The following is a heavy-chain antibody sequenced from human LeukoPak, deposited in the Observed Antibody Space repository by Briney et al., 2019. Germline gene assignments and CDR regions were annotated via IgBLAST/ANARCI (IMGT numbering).Heavy chain of an antibody. V-gene: IGHV3-30*18. CDR3: AKDRGLVATITPYYSDY. D-gene: IGHD5-12*01. Sequence: PGRSLRLSCAASGFTFSSYGMHWVRQAPGKGLEWVAVISYDGSNKYYADSVKGRFTTSRDNSKNTLYLQMNSLRAEDTAVYYCAKDRGLVATITPYYSDYWGQGTLVTVSS. J-gene: IGHJ4*02. CDR2: ISYDGSNK. CDR1: GFTFSSYG.